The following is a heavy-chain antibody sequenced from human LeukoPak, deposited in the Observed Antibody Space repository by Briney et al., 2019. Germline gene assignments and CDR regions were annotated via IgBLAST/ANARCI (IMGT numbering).Heavy chain of an antibody. CDR3: ARLLVYNSGGEAFDH. D-gene: IGHD1-20*01. V-gene: IGHV3-7*01. CDR2: IKQDGSEK. J-gene: IGHJ4*02. CDR1: GFTFSSYS. Sequence: GGSLRLSCAASGFTFSSYSMNWVRQAPGKGLEWVANIKQDGSEKYYVDSAKGRFTISRDNAKNSLYLQMNSLRAEDTAVYYCARLLVYNSGGEAFDHWGQGTLVTVSS.